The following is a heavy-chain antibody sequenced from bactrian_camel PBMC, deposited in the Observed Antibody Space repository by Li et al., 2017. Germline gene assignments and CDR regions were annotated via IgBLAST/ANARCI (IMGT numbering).Heavy chain of an antibody. J-gene: IGHJ4*01. D-gene: IGHD8*01. V-gene: IGHV3S53*01. CDR3: AAGPPNGAGKCGIWYGKYNW. CDR1: TYILSNYC. Sequence: VQLVESGGGSVQAGGSLRLSCVTSTYILSNYCMGWFRQPPGKSREGVAAIDTRGSVTIADSVKGRFSISKDNAGSSLYLQMDNLKPEDTAMYTCAAGPPNGAGKCGIWYGKYNWWGQGTQVTVS. CDR2: IDTRGSV.